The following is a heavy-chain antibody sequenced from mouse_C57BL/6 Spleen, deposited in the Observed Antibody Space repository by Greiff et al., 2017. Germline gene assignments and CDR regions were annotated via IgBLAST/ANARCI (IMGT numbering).Heavy chain of an antibody. D-gene: IGHD1-1*01. CDR3: ARNGESMTTVGATGRFDV. CDR2: INPGSGGT. CDR1: GYAFTNYL. V-gene: IGHV1-54*01. J-gene: IGHJ1*03. Sequence: QVQLQQSGAELVRPGTSVKVSCKASGYAFTNYLIEWVKQRPGQGLEWIGVINPGSGGTNYNEKFKGKATLTADKSSSTAYMQLSSLTAEDSAVYFCARNGESMTTVGATGRFDVGGTGTTVTVSS.